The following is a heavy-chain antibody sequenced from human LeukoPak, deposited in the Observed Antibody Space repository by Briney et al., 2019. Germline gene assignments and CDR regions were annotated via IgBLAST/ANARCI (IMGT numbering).Heavy chain of an antibody. CDR2: IYTSGST. J-gene: IGHJ4*02. D-gene: IGHD6-6*01. Sequence: PSQTLSLTCTVYGGSISSGSYYWSWIRQPAGKGLEWIGRIYTSGSTKYNPSLKSRVTISVDTSKNQFSLKLSSVTAADTAVYYCARESGSYSSSYRFDSWGQGTLVTVSS. CDR1: GGSISSGSYY. V-gene: IGHV4-61*02. CDR3: ARESGSYSSSYRFDS.